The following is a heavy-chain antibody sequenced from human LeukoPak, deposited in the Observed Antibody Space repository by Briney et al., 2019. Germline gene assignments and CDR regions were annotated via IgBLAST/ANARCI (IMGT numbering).Heavy chain of an antibody. CDR3: AKDLGNSFDN. V-gene: IGHV3-30*02. CDR1: GFTFSGYG. Sequence: HPGGSLRLXCAASGFTFSGYGMHWVRQAPGKGLEWVAFIHYDGSDKYYADSVKGRFTISRDNSKNTLYLQMNSLRAEDTAVYYCAKDLGNSFDNWGQGTLVTVSS. D-gene: IGHD4-23*01. J-gene: IGHJ5*02. CDR2: IHYDGSDK.